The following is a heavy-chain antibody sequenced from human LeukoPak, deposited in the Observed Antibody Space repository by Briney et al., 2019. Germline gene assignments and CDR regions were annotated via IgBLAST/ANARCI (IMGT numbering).Heavy chain of an antibody. J-gene: IGHJ1*01. CDR3: ARGGEGYYYDSSGYRAGYFQH. CDR2: INHSGST. Sequence: SETLSLTCAVYGGSFSGYYWSWIRQPPGKGLEWIGEINHSGSTNYNPSLKSRVTISVDTSKNQFSLKLSSVTAADTAVYYCARGGEGYYYDSSGYRAGYFQHWGQGTLVTVSS. D-gene: IGHD3-22*01. CDR1: GGSFSGYY. V-gene: IGHV4-34*01.